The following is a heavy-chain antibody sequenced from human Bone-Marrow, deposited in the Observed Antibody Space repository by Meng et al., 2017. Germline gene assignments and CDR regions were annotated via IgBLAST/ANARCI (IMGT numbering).Heavy chain of an antibody. D-gene: IGHD4-11*01. CDR2: VNARRETT. V-gene: IGHV1-46*01. CDR1: GDTFVSYI. Sequence: SVADVKNLGVSLNIPCTASGDTFVSYIKHCGRQAPGQGLEWIGVVNARRETTIYTQLFQSRVTMTRDTSKSKLYMALCSLGSEDTAVYYCARGLAVDEFDYWGQGTLVTVSS. J-gene: IGHJ4*02. CDR3: ARGLAVDEFDY.